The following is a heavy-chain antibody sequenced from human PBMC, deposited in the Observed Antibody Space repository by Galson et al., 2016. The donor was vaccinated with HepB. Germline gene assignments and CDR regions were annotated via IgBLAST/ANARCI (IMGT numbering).Heavy chain of an antibody. V-gene: IGHV3-23*01. CDR1: GVTFSNYA. J-gene: IGHJ6*02. Sequence: LRLSCAASGVTFSNYAMSWVRQASGKGLEWVSAISSSGDTTYYVASVKGRFTISRDSSKNTMYLEMNSMRNEHTAVIYCAKDHLGGSGSRAPYGTDVWGQGTTVIVSS. CDR3: AKDHLGGSGSRAPYGTDV. CDR2: ISSSGDTT. D-gene: IGHD3-10*01.